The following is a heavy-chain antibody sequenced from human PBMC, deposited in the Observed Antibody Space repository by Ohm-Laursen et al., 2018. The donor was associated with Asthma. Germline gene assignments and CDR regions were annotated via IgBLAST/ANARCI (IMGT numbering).Heavy chain of an antibody. J-gene: IGHJ3*02. Sequence: SLRLSCAASGYTFSRYSIHWVRQVPGKGLEWVAVISYDGSNKYYADSVKGRFTISRDNSKNTLYLQMNSLRAEDTAVYYCAKFLYADAFDIWGQGTMVTVSS. V-gene: IGHV3-30*18. D-gene: IGHD2/OR15-2a*01. CDR1: GYTFSRYS. CDR3: AKFLYADAFDI. CDR2: ISYDGSNK.